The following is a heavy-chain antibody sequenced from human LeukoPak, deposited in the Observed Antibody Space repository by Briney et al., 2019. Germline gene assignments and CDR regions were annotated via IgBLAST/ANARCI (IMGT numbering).Heavy chain of an antibody. D-gene: IGHD3-22*01. J-gene: IGHJ4*02. Sequence: SETLSLTCTVSGGSISSGDYYWSWVRQPPGKGLEWIGYIYYSGSTYYNPSLKSRVTISVDTSKNQFSLKLSSVTAADTAVYYCARDSEIVGFDYWGQGTLVTVSS. CDR2: IYYSGST. V-gene: IGHV4-30-4*01. CDR1: GGSISSGDYY. CDR3: ARDSEIVGFDY.